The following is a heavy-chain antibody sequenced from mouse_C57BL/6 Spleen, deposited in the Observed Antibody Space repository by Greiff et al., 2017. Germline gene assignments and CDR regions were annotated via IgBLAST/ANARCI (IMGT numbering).Heavy chain of an antibody. CDR3: ARGLYYGSSYAMDY. J-gene: IGHJ4*01. CDR1: GYTFTDYN. Sequence: SGPELVKPGASVKIPCKASGYTFTDYNMDWVKQSHGKSLEWIGDINPNNGGTIYNQKFKGKATLTVDKSSSTAYMELRSLTSEDTAVYYCARGLYYGSSYAMDYWGQGTSVTVSS. V-gene: IGHV1-18*01. D-gene: IGHD1-1*01. CDR2: INPNNGGT.